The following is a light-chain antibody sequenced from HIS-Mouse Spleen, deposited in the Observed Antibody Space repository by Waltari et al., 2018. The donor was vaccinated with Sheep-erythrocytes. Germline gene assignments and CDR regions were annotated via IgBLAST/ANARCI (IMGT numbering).Light chain of an antibody. CDR3: NSRDSSGNHLRV. J-gene: IGLJ1*01. CDR2: GKN. CDR1: SLRSYY. Sequence: SSELTQDPAVSVALGQTVRITCQGDSLRSYYTSWYQQKPGQAPGLVIYGKNNRPSGIPDRFSGSSSGNTASLTITGAQAEDEADYYCNSRDSSGNHLRVFGTGTKVTVL. V-gene: IGLV3-19*01.